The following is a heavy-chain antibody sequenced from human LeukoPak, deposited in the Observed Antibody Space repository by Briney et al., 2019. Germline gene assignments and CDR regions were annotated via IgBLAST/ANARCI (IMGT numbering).Heavy chain of an antibody. CDR2: IIPIFGTA. CDR3: ARRRDGGSGSYYNNWFDP. CDR1: GGXFSSYA. D-gene: IGHD3-10*01. Sequence: SVKVSCKASGGXFSSYAISWVRQAPGQGLEWMGGIIPIFGTANYAQKFQGRVTITADESTSTAYMELSSLRSEDTAVYYCARRRDGGSGSYYNNWFDPWGQGTLVTVSS. J-gene: IGHJ5*02. V-gene: IGHV1-69*13.